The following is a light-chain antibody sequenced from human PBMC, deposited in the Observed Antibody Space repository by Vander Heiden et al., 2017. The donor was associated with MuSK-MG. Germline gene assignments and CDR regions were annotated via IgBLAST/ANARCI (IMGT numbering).Light chain of an antibody. CDR3: QQYNRYSPWT. Sequence: DIQMTQSPSTLSASVGDRVTITCRASQSISSWLAWYQQKPGKAPKLLIYDASSLESGVPSRFSGSGSGTEFTLTISSLQPDDFATYYCQQYNRYSPWTFGQGTKVESK. V-gene: IGKV1-5*01. CDR1: QSISSW. CDR2: DAS. J-gene: IGKJ1*01.